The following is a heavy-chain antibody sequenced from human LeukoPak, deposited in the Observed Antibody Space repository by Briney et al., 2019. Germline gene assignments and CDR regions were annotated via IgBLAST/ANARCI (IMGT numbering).Heavy chain of an antibody. Sequence: PGGSLRLSCAPSGFTLSSYGMHWVRQAPGKGLGGVAVIWYDGSNKYYVDSVKGRFTISRDNSKNTLYLQMNSLRAEDTAVYYCARQYYDILTGWGDAFDIWGQGTMVTVSS. V-gene: IGHV3-33*01. J-gene: IGHJ3*02. CDR2: IWYDGSNK. CDR1: GFTLSSYG. CDR3: ARQYYDILTGWGDAFDI. D-gene: IGHD3-9*01.